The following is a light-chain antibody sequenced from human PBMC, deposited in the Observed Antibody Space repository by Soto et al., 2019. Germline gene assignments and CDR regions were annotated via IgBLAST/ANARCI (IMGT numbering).Light chain of an antibody. CDR2: GAS. CDR3: QHYNNWPPWT. V-gene: IGKV3-15*01. Sequence: EIVLTQSPATLSLSPGERAALSCRASQSVSSNLAWYQQKPGQAPRLLMYGASTRATGVPARFRGSGSGTDFTLTISALQSEDFAVYYCQHYNNWPPWTFGQGTKVDIK. J-gene: IGKJ1*01. CDR1: QSVSSN.